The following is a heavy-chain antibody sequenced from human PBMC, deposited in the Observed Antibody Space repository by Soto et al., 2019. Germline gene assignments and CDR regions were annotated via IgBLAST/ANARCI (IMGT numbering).Heavy chain of an antibody. CDR1: GDYIHVGGYY. CDR2: IYYTGKT. D-gene: IGHD2-2*01. CDR3: GRELTSNANCIDP. J-gene: IGHJ5*02. V-gene: IGHV4-30-4*01. Sequence: SETLSLTCSVSGDYIHVGGYYWTWIRQRPGKGLEWMGYIYYTGKTYYNPSLESRLTMSVDRSKNQFSLRLTSVAAADTAVYFCGRELTSNANCIDPWGQGTLVTVSS.